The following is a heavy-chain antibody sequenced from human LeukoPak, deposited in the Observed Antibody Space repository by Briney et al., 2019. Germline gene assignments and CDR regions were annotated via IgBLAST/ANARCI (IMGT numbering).Heavy chain of an antibody. J-gene: IGHJ6*04. Sequence: GGSLRLSCAASGFTFSSYSMNWVRQAPGKELEWVSYISSSGSTIYYADSVKGRFTISRDNAKNSLYLQMNSLRAEDTAVYYCAELGITMIGGVWGKGTTVTISS. D-gene: IGHD3-10*02. CDR1: GFTFSSYS. CDR3: AELGITMIGGV. CDR2: ISSSGSTI. V-gene: IGHV3-48*04.